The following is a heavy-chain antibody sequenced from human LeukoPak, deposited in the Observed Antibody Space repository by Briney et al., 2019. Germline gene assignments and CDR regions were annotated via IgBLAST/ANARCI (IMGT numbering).Heavy chain of an antibody. V-gene: IGHV4-59*01. J-gene: IGHJ4*02. CDR2: IYYTGNT. Sequence: SETLSLTCTVSGGSISTYYWSWIRQPPGKGLEWIGNIYYTGNTIQNPSLESRVTMSVDTSENQLFLNLTSVTAADTAVYYCAGTSVTLHFWGQGALVTVSS. CDR1: GGSISTYY. CDR3: AGTSVTLHF. D-gene: IGHD4-17*01.